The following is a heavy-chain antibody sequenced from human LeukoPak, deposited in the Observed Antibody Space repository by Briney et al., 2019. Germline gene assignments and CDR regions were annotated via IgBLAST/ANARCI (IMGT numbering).Heavy chain of an antibody. V-gene: IGHV3-53*01. CDR3: AKEIYGDATGARFQH. CDR1: GFSVSDNY. CDR2: IYSGGGGGSI. D-gene: IGHD4-17*01. Sequence: GGSLRLSCAASGFSVSDNYMNWVRQAPGKGLEWVSVIYSGGGGGSIYYADSVKGRFTISRDNSKNTLYLQMNSLRAEDTAVNYCAKEIYGDATGARFQHWGQGTLLIVSS. J-gene: IGHJ1*01.